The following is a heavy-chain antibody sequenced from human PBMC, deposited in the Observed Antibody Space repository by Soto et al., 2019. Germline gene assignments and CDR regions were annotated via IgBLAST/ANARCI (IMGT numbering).Heavy chain of an antibody. V-gene: IGHV3-23*01. J-gene: IGHJ5*02. D-gene: IGHD4-17*01. Sequence: PGGSLRLSCAASGFTFRNYAMTWARQAPGKGLEWVSSLLRSGSTTYYANSVKGRFTISSDTSANSLFPQMDSLRAEDTAVYYCAKDAVSGDGVWLLDSWGQGTVVTVSS. CDR1: GFTFRNYA. CDR3: AKDAVSGDGVWLLDS. CDR2: LLRSGSTT.